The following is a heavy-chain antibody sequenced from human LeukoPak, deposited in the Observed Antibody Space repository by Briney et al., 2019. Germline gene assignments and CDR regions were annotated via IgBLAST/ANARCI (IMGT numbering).Heavy chain of an antibody. D-gene: IGHD3-22*01. CDR2: INPNSGGT. J-gene: IGHJ4*02. Sequence: ASVKVSCKASGYTFTGYYMHWVRQAPGQGPEWMGWINPNSGGTNYAQKFQGRVTMTRDTSISTAYMELSRLRSDDTAVYYCARDTTYYYDSSGYYSIWGQGTLVTVSS. CDR3: ARDTTYYYDSSGYYSI. CDR1: GYTFTGYY. V-gene: IGHV1-2*02.